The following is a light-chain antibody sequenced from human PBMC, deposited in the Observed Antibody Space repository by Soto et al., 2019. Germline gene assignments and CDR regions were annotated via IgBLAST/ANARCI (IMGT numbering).Light chain of an antibody. CDR2: GDN. Sequence: NFMLTQPHSVSESPGKTVTISCTRSSGSIASNYVQWYQQRPGSSPTTVIYGDNQRPSGVPDRFSGSIDSFSNSASLTISGLKTEDEADYYCQSYATSSVVFGGGTKLTVL. CDR1: SGSIASNY. J-gene: IGLJ2*01. V-gene: IGLV6-57*01. CDR3: QSYATSSVV.